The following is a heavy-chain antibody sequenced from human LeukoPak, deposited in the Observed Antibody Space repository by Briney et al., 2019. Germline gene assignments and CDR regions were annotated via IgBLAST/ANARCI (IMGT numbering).Heavy chain of an antibody. D-gene: IGHD3-22*01. CDR3: ARDIYDSSGCYSGYDY. Sequence: SAKVSCKPSGGTPRGYAISWVPQAPGQGLEWMGGIIPTFGTPNYAQKVQGRVTITTDESKSTAYMELSSLRSEDTAVYYCARDIYDSSGCYSGYDYWGQGTLVTVSS. V-gene: IGHV1-69*05. CDR2: IIPTFGTP. CDR1: GGTPRGYA. J-gene: IGHJ4*02.